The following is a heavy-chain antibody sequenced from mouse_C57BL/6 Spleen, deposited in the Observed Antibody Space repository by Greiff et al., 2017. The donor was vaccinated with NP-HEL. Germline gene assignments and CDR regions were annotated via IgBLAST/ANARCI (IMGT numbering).Heavy chain of an antibody. CDR2: ISSGSSTI. J-gene: IGHJ3*01. Sequence: DVKLVESGGGLVKPGGSLKLSCAASGFTFSDYGMHWVRQAPEKGLEWVAYISSGSSTIYYADTVKGRFTISRDNAKNTLFLQMTSLRSEDTAMYYCARGSNYGAWFAYWGQGTLVTVSA. CDR3: ARGSNYGAWFAY. D-gene: IGHD2-5*01. V-gene: IGHV5-17*01. CDR1: GFTFSDYG.